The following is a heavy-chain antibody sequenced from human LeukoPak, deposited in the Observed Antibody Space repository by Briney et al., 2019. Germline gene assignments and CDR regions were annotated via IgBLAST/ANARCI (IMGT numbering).Heavy chain of an antibody. D-gene: IGHD2-2*01. V-gene: IGHV1-18*01. CDR3: ARDAGHQLSRRNYYAMDV. CDR2: ISAYNGNT. J-gene: IGHJ6*02. Sequence: GASVKVSCKASGYTFTSYGISWVRQAPRQGLEWMGWISAYNGNTNYAQKLQGRVTMTTDTSTSTAYMELRSLRSDDTAVYYCARDAGHQLSRRNYYAMDVWGQGTTVTVSS. CDR1: GYTFTSYG.